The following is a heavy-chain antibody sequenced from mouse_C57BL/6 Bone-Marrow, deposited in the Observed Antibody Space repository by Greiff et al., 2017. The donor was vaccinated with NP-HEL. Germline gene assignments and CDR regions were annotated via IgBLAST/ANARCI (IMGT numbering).Heavy chain of an antibody. D-gene: IGHD3-2*02. Sequence: QVQLQQSGAELVRPGASVKLSCKASGYTFTDYYINWVKQRPGQGLEWIARIYPGSGNTYYTEKFKGKATLTAETSSSTAYMQLSSLTSEDSAVYFCARERAAQAPYAMDCWGQGPSVT. J-gene: IGHJ4*01. CDR3: ARERAAQAPYAMDC. CDR2: IYPGSGNT. V-gene: IGHV1-76*01. CDR1: GYTFTDYY.